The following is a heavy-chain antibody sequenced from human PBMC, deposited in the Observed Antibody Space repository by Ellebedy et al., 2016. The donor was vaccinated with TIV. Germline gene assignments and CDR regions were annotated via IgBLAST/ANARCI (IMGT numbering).Heavy chain of an antibody. CDR3: ARARGYGMEV. CDR2: INPSGGST. V-gene: IGHV1-46*01. Sequence: AASVKVSCKASGYTFTSYYMQWARQAPGKGLEWMGLINPSGGSTGYAQKFQGRVTMTRDTSTSTVYMELSSLRSEDTAVYYCARARGYGMEVWGQGTTVTVSS. CDR1: GYTFTSYY. J-gene: IGHJ6*02.